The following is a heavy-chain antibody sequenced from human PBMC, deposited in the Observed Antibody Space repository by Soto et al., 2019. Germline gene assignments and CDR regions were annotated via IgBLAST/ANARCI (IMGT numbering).Heavy chain of an antibody. CDR1: GFTFSNFW. Sequence: EVQLVESGGGLAQPGGSLRLSCAASGFTFSNFWMSWARQAPGKGLEWVANIKGDGSVTQYVASVEGRFTISRDNAKYSLYLQMNSLRVEGTALYYCVIPTRSVRGMGVWGQGTTVTVSS. CDR2: IKGDGSVT. CDR3: VIPTRSVRGMGV. D-gene: IGHD6-6*01. V-gene: IGHV3-7*03. J-gene: IGHJ6*02.